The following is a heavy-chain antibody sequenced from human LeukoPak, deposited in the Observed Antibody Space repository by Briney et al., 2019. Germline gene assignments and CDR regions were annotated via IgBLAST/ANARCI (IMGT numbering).Heavy chain of an antibody. V-gene: IGHV3-21*06. Sequence: GGSLRLSCAASGFTFSNYSMNWVRQAPGKGLEWVSCISTISSYIYYADSVNGRFTISRDNAQNILYLQMNSLRAEDTAVYYCARKDTSGTYSIPHLDYWGQGTLVTVSS. J-gene: IGHJ4*02. D-gene: IGHD1-26*01. CDR2: ISTISSYI. CDR1: GFTFSNYS. CDR3: ARKDTSGTYSIPHLDY.